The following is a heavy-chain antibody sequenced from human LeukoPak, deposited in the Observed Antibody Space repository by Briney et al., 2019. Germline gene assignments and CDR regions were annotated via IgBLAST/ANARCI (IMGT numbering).Heavy chain of an antibody. CDR3: AHRRPGHLTGWDNSYFDN. J-gene: IGHJ4*02. D-gene: IGHD1/OR15-1a*01. Sequence: SGPALVIPTQTLTLTCTFSGFSLYSSGVGVGRIRQPPGRALEWLAVIYWDDDKRYNPSLRNRLTMSKDASRNQVFLVVANMDPVDTATYYCAHRRPGHLTGWDNSYFDNWGPGTLVTVSS. CDR2: IYWDDDK. CDR1: GFSLYSSGVG. V-gene: IGHV2-5*02.